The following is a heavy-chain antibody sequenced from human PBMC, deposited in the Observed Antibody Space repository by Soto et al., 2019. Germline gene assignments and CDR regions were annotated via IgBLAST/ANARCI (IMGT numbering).Heavy chain of an antibody. CDR3: ATWFCIGNGCNSRWFDP. CDR2: INHTGGIT. V-gene: IGHV4-4*02. Sequence: SETLSLTCAVSGDSITSGNWWSWVRQAPGKGLEWIGEINHTGGITNYNPSLKSRVNISLDKSKNQFSLKLNSVTAADTAVYYCATWFCIGNGCNSRWFDPWGQGTQVTVSS. CDR1: GDSITSGNW. D-gene: IGHD6-19*01. J-gene: IGHJ5*02.